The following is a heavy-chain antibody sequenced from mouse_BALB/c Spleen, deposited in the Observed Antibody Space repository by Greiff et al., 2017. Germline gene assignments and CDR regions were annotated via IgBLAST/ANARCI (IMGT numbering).Heavy chain of an antibody. D-gene: IGHD1-2*01. CDR2: IWAGGST. CDR1: GFSLTSYG. CDR3: ARDNYGFSHWYFDV. J-gene: IGHJ1*01. Sequence: VNLVESGPGLVAPSQSLSITCTVSGFSLTSYGVHWVRQPPGKGLEWLGVIWAGGSTNYNSALMSRLSISKDNSKSQVFLKMNSLQTDDTAMYYCARDNYGFSHWYFDVWGAGTTVTVSS. V-gene: IGHV2-9*02.